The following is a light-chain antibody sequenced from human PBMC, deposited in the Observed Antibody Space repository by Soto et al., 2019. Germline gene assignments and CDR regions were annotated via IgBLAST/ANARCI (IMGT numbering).Light chain of an antibody. J-gene: IGKJ2*01. CDR1: KTISSN. CDR3: QQYHNWPPQYT. CDR2: GAS. Sequence: EIVMTQYPATLSVSPGERATLSCRASKTISSNLAWYQQKPGQSPRLLIHGASTRATGVPARFSGSGYGTDFTLTISSLQSEYFAVSSCQQYHNWPPQYTFGQGTKLQLK. V-gene: IGKV3-15*01.